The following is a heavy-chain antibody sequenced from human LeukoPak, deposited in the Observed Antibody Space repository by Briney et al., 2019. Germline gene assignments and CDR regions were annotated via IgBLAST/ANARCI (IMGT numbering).Heavy chain of an antibody. CDR2: ISSSGGST. J-gene: IGHJ5*02. CDR1: GFIFSSYA. Sequence: GGPLRLSCAASGFIFSSYAMSWVRQAPGKGLEWVSTISSSGGSTNYADSVKGRFTISRENSKNRLHLEMNSLRAEDTAIYYCAKDAPFDPWGQGTLVTVSS. CDR3: AKDAPFDP. V-gene: IGHV3-23*01.